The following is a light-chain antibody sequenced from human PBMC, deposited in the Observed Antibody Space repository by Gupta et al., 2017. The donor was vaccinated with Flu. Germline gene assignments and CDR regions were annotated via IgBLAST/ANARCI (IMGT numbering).Light chain of an antibody. V-gene: IGKV1-5*03. CDR3: QQYNQT. CDR1: QSIGNW. CDR2: KAV. Sequence: DIQMTQSPSTLSASVGDSVTITCRASQSIGNWLAWYQQKPGKGPNLLLYKAVSLERGAQQRVRGRGSGTEFTLTINILQPDDSATYYGQQYNQTLGQGTKVEIQ. J-gene: IGKJ1*01.